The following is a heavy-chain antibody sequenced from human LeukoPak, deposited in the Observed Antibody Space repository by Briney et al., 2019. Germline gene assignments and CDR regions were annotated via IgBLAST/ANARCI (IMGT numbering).Heavy chain of an antibody. J-gene: IGHJ4*02. Sequence: QPGESLRLSCAGSGFTFSRSWMTWVRQAPGKGLEWVASIKQDGSVEHYMDSVKGRFTISRDNAENSLYLQMNSLRAEDTVVYYCAKLLGDVTTFDYWGQGTLVTVSS. CDR1: GFTFSRSW. V-gene: IGHV3-7*01. D-gene: IGHD3-16*01. CDR3: AKLLGDVTTFDY. CDR2: IKQDGSVE.